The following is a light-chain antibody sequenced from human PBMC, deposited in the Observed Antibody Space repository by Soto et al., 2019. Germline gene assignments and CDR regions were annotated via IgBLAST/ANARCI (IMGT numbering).Light chain of an antibody. V-gene: IGLV2-14*03. Sequence: QSVLTQPASVSGSPGQSITISCTGTSSDVGAYDYVSWYQQHPDKAHKLMIYEVSNRPSGVSNRFSGSKSVNTATLTISGLQAEDEADYYCSSYVGTNSYVFGTGTKVTVL. CDR1: SSDVGAYDY. CDR2: EVS. CDR3: SSYVGTNSYV. J-gene: IGLJ1*01.